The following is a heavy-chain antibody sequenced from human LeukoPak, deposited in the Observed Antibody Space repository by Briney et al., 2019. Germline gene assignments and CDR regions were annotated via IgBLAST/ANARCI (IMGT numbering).Heavy chain of an antibody. CDR1: GYTFTGYY. D-gene: IGHD3-22*01. V-gene: IGHV1-18*04. CDR3: ARETRSGYAFDI. CDR2: ISAYNGNT. J-gene: IGHJ3*02. Sequence: ASVKVSCKASGYTFTGYYMHWVRQAPGQGLEWMGWISAYNGNTNYAQKLQGRVTMTTDTSTSTAYMELRSLRSDDTAVYYCARETRSGYAFDIWGQGTMVTVSS.